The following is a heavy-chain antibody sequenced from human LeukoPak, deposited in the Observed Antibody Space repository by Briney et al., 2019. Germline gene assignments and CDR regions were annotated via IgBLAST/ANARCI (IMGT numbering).Heavy chain of an antibody. CDR2: IYHSGST. CDR1: GGSISSGGYY. J-gene: IGHJ3*02. V-gene: IGHV4-30-2*01. CDR3: ASKLRYFKAFDI. D-gene: IGHD3-9*01. Sequence: PSETLSLTCTVSGGSISSGGYYWSWIRQPPGKGLEWIGYIYHSGSTYYNPSLKGRVTISVDRSKNQFSLKLSSVTAADTAVYYCASKLRYFKAFDIWGQGTMVTVSS.